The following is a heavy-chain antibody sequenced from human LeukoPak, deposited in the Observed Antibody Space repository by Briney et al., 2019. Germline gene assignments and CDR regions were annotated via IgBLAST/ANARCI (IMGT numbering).Heavy chain of an antibody. J-gene: IGHJ4*02. Sequence: VASVKVSCKASGGTFSSYAISWVRQAPGQGLEWMGRIIPILGIANYAQKFHGRVTITADKSTSTAYMELSSLRSEDTAVYYCATTPLEGYCSAGSCHFFGYWGQGTLVTVSS. V-gene: IGHV1-69*04. CDR2: IIPILGIA. CDR3: ATTPLEGYCSAGSCHFFGY. D-gene: IGHD2-15*01. CDR1: GGTFSSYA.